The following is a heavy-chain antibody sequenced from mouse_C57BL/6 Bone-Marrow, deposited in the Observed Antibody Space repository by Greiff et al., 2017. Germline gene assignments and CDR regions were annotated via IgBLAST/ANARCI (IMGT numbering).Heavy chain of an antibody. D-gene: IGHD2-1*01. V-gene: IGHV14-3*01. CDR3: ASYGNYVLYAMDY. CDR1: GFNIKNTY. CDR2: IDPANGNT. Sequence: VQLKESVAELVRPGASVKLSCTASGFNIKNTYMHWVKQRPEQGLEWIGRIDPANGNTKYAPKFQGKATITADTSSNTAYLQLSSLTSEDTAIYYCASYGNYVLYAMDYWGQGTSVTVSS. J-gene: IGHJ4*01.